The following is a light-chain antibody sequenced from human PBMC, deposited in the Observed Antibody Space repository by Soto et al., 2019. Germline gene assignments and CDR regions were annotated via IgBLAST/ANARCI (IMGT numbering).Light chain of an antibody. CDR3: QHYLNYPIT. J-gene: IGKJ5*01. CDR2: GAS. V-gene: IGKV1-8*01. CDR1: QDIGSV. Sequence: AILMSQSPSSLSASIGDTVTITFRASQDIGSVLAWYQQKPGTAPKVLISGASDLHGGVPSRFSGSGSRTDFTLTITHLQSEDFATYYCQHYLNYPITFGQGTRLEIK.